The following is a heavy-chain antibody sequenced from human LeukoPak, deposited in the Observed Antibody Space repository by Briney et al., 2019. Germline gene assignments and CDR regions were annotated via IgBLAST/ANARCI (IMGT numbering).Heavy chain of an antibody. CDR3: ARAIEGSHFDY. J-gene: IGHJ4*02. CDR2: ISYDGSNK. V-gene: IGHV3-30*07. Sequence: GKSLRLSCAASGFTFSSYAMHWVRQAPGKGLEWVAVISYDGSNKYYADSVKGRFTISRDNAKNSLYLQMNSLRAEDTAVYYCARAIEGSHFDYWGQGTLVTVSS. D-gene: IGHD1-26*01. CDR1: GFTFSSYA.